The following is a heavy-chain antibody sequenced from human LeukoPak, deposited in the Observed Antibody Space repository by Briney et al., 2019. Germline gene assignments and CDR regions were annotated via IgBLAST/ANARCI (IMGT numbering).Heavy chain of an antibody. CDR3: ASQDGDY. CDR1: GYSISSGNY. J-gene: IGHJ4*02. Sequence: NPSETLSLTCTVSGYSISSGNYWGWIRQPPGKGLEWMGSIDHSGSIYYNPSLKSRVTISVDTSKNQFSLKLSSVTAADTAVYYCASQDGDYWGQGTLVTVSS. CDR2: IDHSGSI. V-gene: IGHV4-38-2*02.